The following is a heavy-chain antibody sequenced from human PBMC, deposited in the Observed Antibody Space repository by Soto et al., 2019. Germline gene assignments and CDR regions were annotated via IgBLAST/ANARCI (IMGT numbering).Heavy chain of an antibody. D-gene: IGHD6-13*01. V-gene: IGHV3-30*04. CDR3: ARDPNIAAAGDYFDY. Sequence: QVQLVESGGGVVQPGRSLRLSCAASGLTFSSYDMHWVRQAPGKGLEWVAFISYDGSNKNYADSVKGRSTIFRDNSKDTLSIQLNSLRAEDTAIYYCARDPNIAAAGDYFDYWGQGTLVTVSS. CDR2: ISYDGSNK. CDR1: GLTFSSYD. J-gene: IGHJ4*02.